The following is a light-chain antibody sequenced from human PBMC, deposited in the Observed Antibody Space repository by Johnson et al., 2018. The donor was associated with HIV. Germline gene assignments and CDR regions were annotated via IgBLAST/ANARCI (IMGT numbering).Light chain of an antibody. CDR3: AAWDDSLNGFYV. V-gene: IGLV1-44*01. CDR2: RNN. Sequence: QSVLTQPPSASGTPGQRVTISCSGSSSNIGSNTVNWYQQLPGTAPKLLIYRNNQRPSGVPDRFSGSKSGTSASLAISGLQAEDEAYYYCAAWDDSLNGFYVFGTGTKVTVL. CDR1: SSNIGSNT. J-gene: IGLJ1*01.